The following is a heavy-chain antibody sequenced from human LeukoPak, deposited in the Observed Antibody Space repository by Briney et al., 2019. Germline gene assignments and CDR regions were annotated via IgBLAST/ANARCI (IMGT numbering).Heavy chain of an antibody. CDR2: IYYSGST. V-gene: IGHV4-39*07. Sequence: SETLSLTCTVSGGSISSSSYYWGWIRQPPGKGLEWIGSIYYSGSTYYNPSLKSRVTMSVDTSKNQFSLKLSSVTAADTAVYYCARDAEWFDPWGQGTLVTVSS. J-gene: IGHJ5*02. CDR3: ARDAEWFDP. CDR1: GGSISSSSYY.